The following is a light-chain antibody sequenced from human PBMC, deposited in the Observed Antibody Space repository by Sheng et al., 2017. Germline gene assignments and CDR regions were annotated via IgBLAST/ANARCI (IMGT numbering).Light chain of an antibody. Sequence: DIQMTQSPSTVSASIGDRVTITCRASQSISTWLAWYQHKPGEAPKLLIFKAYSLKSGVPSRFSGSGSETEFTLTISSLQPDDFATYYCQEYSSYSRTFGQGTKVEMK. V-gene: IGKV1-5*03. J-gene: IGKJ1*01. CDR2: KAY. CDR3: QEYSSYSRT. CDR1: QSISTW.